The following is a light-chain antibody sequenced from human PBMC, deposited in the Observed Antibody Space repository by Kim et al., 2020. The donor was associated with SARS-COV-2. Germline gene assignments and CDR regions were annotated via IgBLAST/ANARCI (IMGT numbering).Light chain of an antibody. Sequence: SPGERATLSCRASQSISSYLAWYQQKPGQAPRLLIYDASNRATGIPARFSGIGSGTDFTLTISSLEPEDFAVYYCQQRSNRPPYSFGQGTKVDIK. CDR2: DAS. V-gene: IGKV3-11*01. J-gene: IGKJ2*03. CDR1: QSISSY. CDR3: QQRSNRPPYS.